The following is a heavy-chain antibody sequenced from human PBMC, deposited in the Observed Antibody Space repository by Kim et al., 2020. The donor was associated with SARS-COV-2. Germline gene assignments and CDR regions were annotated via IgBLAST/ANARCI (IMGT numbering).Heavy chain of an antibody. V-gene: IGHV4-34*01. Sequence: YNPSLKSRVTISVDTSKNQFPLKLSSVTAADTAVYYCARASVPAAMWFDYWGQGTLVTVSS. CDR3: ARASVPAAMWFDY. D-gene: IGHD2-2*01. J-gene: IGHJ4*02.